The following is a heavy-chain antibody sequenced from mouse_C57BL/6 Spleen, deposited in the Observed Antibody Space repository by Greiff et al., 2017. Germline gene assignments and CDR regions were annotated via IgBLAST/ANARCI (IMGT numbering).Heavy chain of an antibody. Sequence: DVLLLESGDGLVKPGGSLKLSCAASGFTFSSYAMSWVRQTPEKRLEWVAYISSGGDYIYYADTVKGRFTISGDNARNTLYLQMSSLKSEDTAMYYCTRDLGDYDGNYAMDYWGQGTSVTVSS. V-gene: IGHV5-9-1*02. J-gene: IGHJ4*01. D-gene: IGHD1-1*01. CDR2: ISSGGDYI. CDR3: TRDLGDYDGNYAMDY. CDR1: GFTFSSYA.